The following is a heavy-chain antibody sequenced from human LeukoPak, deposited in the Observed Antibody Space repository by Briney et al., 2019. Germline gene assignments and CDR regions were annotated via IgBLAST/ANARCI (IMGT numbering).Heavy chain of an antibody. D-gene: IGHD5/OR15-5a*01. CDR1: GGSLNNYY. CDR3: ARRGMAARSTIGNFDI. Sequence: PSETLSLTCTVSGGSLNNYYWGWIRQAAGRGLEWIGYIFYTGSTNYNPSLKSRVTMSVDTSKNQFSLNLNSVTAADTAVYYCARRGMAARSTIGNFDIWGQGTMVTVSS. CDR2: IFYTGST. V-gene: IGHV4-59*08. J-gene: IGHJ3*02.